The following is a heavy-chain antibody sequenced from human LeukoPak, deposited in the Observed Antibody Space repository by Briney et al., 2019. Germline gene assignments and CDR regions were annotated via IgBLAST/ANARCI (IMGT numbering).Heavy chain of an antibody. J-gene: IGHJ3*02. Sequence: GASVKVSCKASGYTFTGYYMHWVRQAPGHRLEWMGWINPNSGGTNYAQKFQGRVTMTRDTSISTAYMELSRLRSDDTAVYYCARAMDWNGDAFDIWGQGTMVTVSS. CDR2: INPNSGGT. D-gene: IGHD1-1*01. CDR1: GYTFTGYY. V-gene: IGHV1-2*02. CDR3: ARAMDWNGDAFDI.